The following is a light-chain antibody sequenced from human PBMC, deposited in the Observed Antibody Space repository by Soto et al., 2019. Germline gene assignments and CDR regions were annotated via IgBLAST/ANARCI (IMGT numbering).Light chain of an antibody. V-gene: IGKV1-5*03. Sequence: DFQMTQSPSTLSASVGDRVTITCRASQSIDSWLAWYQQKPGKAPKFLIYQASHLESGVPSRFSGSGSGTEFTLPISSLQPDDFATYYCQQYRSYPWTFGQGTKVEIK. J-gene: IGKJ1*01. CDR1: QSIDSW. CDR2: QAS. CDR3: QQYRSYPWT.